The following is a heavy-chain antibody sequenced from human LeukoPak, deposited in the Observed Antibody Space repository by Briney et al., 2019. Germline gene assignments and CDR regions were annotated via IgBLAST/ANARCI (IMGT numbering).Heavy chain of an antibody. V-gene: IGHV3-23*01. CDR1: GFTFSSYA. D-gene: IGHD3-3*01. Sequence: PGGSLRLSCAASGFTFSSYAMSWVRQAPGKGLEWVSAISGSGGSTYYADSVKGRFTISRDNSKNTLYLQMNSLRAEDTAVYYCAKDRSTLTIFGATFDYWGQGTLVTVSS. CDR2: ISGSGGST. CDR3: AKDRSTLTIFGATFDY. J-gene: IGHJ4*02.